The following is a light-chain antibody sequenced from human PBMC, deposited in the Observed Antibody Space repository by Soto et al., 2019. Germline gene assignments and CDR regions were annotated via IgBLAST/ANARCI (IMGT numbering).Light chain of an antibody. CDR3: SSYTSRSTHV. V-gene: IGLV2-14*03. J-gene: IGLJ1*01. CDR2: DVS. CDR1: SSDVGGYTF. Sequence: QSALTQPASASGSPGQSITISCTGSSSDVGGYTFVSWYQQHPGKVPKLMIYDVSSRPSGASDRFSGSKSGNTASLTISGLQAEDEGDYYCSSYTSRSTHVFGSGTKLTVL.